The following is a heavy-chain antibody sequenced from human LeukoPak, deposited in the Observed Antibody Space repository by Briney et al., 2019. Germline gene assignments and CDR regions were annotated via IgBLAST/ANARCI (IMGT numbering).Heavy chain of an antibody. CDR1: GFTFSSYS. CDR3: AREDIVVVPAMGYYYYGMDV. CDR2: ISSSSSTI. D-gene: IGHD2-2*01. J-gene: IGHJ6*02. Sequence: GGSLRLSCAASGFTFSSYSMNWVRQAPGKGLEWVSYISSSSSTIYYADSVKGRFTISRDNAENSLYLQMNSLRAEDTAVYYCAREDIVVVPAMGYYYYGMDVWGQGTTVTVSS. V-gene: IGHV3-48*01.